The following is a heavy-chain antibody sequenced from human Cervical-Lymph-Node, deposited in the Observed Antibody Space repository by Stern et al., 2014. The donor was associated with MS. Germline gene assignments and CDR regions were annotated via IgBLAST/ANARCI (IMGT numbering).Heavy chain of an antibody. V-gene: IGHV1-18*01. J-gene: IGHJ3*02. D-gene: IGHD6-13*01. CDR1: GYTFTEYA. CDR2: IGTNIGNT. Sequence: QVQLVQSGAEVKKPGASVKVSCKASGYTFTEYAISWVRPAPGQGLEWMRWIGTNIGNTNYAQKFQGRVTLATDTSTSTVYMELRSLRSDDTAMYYCRAGSDAFDIWGQGTMVTVSS. CDR3: RAGSDAFDI.